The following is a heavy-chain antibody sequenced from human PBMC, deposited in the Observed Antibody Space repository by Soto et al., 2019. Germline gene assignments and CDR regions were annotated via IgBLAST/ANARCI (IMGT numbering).Heavy chain of an antibody. CDR1: GFTFSSYG. CDR2: ISYDGSMT. V-gene: IGHV3-30*18. D-gene: IGHD4-17*01. Sequence: ESGGGVVQPGRSLRLSCAASGFTFSSYGMHWVRQAPGKGLEWVAVISYDGSMTYYADSVKGRFTISRDNSKNTLYLQMNSLRTEDTAVYNCAKNRPPPSTGPIDYWGQGTLVTVSS. CDR3: AKNRPPPSTGPIDY. J-gene: IGHJ4*02.